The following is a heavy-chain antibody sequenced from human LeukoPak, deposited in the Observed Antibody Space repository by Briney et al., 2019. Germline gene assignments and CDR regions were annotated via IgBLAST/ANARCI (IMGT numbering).Heavy chain of an antibody. CDR3: ARSRGWRDCFEY. CDR1: GFTFSSYW. J-gene: IGHJ4*02. D-gene: IGHD6-19*01. V-gene: IGHV3-7*01. Sequence: GGSLRLSCAASGFTFSSYWMNLVRQAPGKGLELVANIDQDGSEEYSVDSVEGRFTISRDNAKNSLYLQMNSLRAEDTAVYYCARSRGWRDCFEYWGQGTLVTVSS. CDR2: IDQDGSEE.